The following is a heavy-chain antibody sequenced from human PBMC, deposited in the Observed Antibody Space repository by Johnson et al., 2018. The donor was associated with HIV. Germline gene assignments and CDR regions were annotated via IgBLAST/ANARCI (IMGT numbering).Heavy chain of an antibody. CDR1: GFTVSINY. V-gene: IGHV3-66*01. Sequence: VQLVESGGGLVQPGGSLRLSCAASGFTVSINYITWVRQAPGKGLEWVSVIHSGGSTYYADSVEGRFTISRDNSKNTVLLQMNSLGVEDTAVYYCARDFGLFLGKDDAFDIWGQGTMVTVSS. CDR2: IHSGGST. D-gene: IGHD7-27*01. CDR3: ARDFGLFLGKDDAFDI. J-gene: IGHJ3*02.